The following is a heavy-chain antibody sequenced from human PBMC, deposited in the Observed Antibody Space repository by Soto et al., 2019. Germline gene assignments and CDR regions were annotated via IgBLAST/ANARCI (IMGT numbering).Heavy chain of an antibody. CDR3: ARDSITIFGVVHYYYGMDV. V-gene: IGHV4-31*03. CDR2: IYYSGST. J-gene: IGHJ6*02. Sequence: SETLSLTCTVSGGSISIGGYYWSWIRQHPGKGLEWIGYIYYSGSTYYNPSLKSRVTISVDTSKNQFSLKLSSVTAADTAVYYCARDSITIFGVVHYYYGMDVWGQGTTVTVS. D-gene: IGHD3-3*01. CDR1: GGSISIGGYY.